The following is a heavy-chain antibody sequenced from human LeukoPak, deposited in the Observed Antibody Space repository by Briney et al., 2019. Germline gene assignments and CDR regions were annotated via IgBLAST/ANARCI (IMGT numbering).Heavy chain of an antibody. CDR3: ATGYTSPGIAAAGGAFDI. CDR1: GYTLTELS. D-gene: IGHD6-13*01. J-gene: IGHJ3*02. V-gene: IGHV1-24*01. Sequence: ASVKVSCKVSGYTLTELSMHWVRQAPGKGLEWMGGFDPEDGETIYAQKFQGRVTMTEDTSTDTAYMELSSLRSEDTAVYYCATGYTSPGIAAAGGAFDIWGQGTMVTVSS. CDR2: FDPEDGET.